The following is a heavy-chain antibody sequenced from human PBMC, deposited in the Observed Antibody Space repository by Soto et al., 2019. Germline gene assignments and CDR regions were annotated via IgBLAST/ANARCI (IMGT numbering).Heavy chain of an antibody. CDR3: AKASMGTTKGKYYFDY. J-gene: IGHJ4*02. V-gene: IGHV3-23*01. Sequence: EVQLLESGGGLVQPGGSLRLSCAASGFTFSSYAMSWVRQAPGKGLEWVSAISGSGGSTYYADSVKGRFTISRDSSKNTLYLQMNSLRAEDTAIYYCAKASMGTTKGKYYFDYWGQGTLVTASS. CDR1: GFTFSSYA. D-gene: IGHD4-17*01. CDR2: ISGSGGST.